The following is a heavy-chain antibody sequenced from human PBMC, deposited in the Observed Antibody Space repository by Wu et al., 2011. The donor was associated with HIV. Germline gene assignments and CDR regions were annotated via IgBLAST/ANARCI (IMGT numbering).Heavy chain of an antibody. CDR3: TRRHGIYCSGGSCYGPPNY. CDR2: ISYDGSNK. J-gene: IGHJ4*02. V-gene: IGHV3-30-3*01. Sequence: VISYDGSNKYYADSVKAGFTISRDNSKNTLYLQMNSLRAEDTAVYYCTRRHGIYCSGGSCYGPPNYWGQGTLVTVSS. D-gene: IGHD2-15*01.